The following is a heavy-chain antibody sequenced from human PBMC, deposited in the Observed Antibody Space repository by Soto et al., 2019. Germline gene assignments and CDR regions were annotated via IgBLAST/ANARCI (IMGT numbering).Heavy chain of an antibody. D-gene: IGHD2-8*02. CDR2: ISSDRSYI. Sequence: GGSLRLSCAPSGFTFSSYGMHWARQAPGKGLEWVAVISSDRSYIDYADSVKGRFTISRDNAKNSLYLQMNSLRAEDTAVYYCARDAKGLVNAFDMWGQGTMVTVSS. J-gene: IGHJ3*02. CDR3: ARDAKGLVNAFDM. CDR1: GFTFSSYG. V-gene: IGHV3-21*01.